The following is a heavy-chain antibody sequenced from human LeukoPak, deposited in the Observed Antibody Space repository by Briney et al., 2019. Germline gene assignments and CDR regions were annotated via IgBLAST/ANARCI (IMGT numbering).Heavy chain of an antibody. D-gene: IGHD4-11*01. J-gene: IGHJ6*03. CDR2: MNSNSGNT. CDR3: ARGNLDPRRTVTYYYYYMDV. V-gene: IGHV1-8*01. CDR1: GYTFTSYD. Sequence: ASVKVSCKASGYTFTSYDINWVRQATGQGLEWVGWMNSNSGNTGYAQKFQGRVTMTRNTSISTAYMELSSLRSEDTAVYYCARGNLDPRRTVTYYYYYMDVWGKGTTVTVSS.